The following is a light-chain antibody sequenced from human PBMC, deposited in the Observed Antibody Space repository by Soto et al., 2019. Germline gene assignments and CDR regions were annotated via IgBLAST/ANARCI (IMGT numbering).Light chain of an antibody. J-gene: IGLJ2*01. CDR2: GNI. V-gene: IGLV1-40*01. CDR1: RSNIGAGYD. CDR3: QSYDSSLSGHVV. Sequence: QSVLTQPPSVSGAPGQRVTISCTGSRSNIGAGYDVHWYQQLPETAPKLLIYGNINRPSGVPDRFSGSKSGTSASLAITGLQAEDEADYYCQSYDSSLSGHVVFGGGTKLTVL.